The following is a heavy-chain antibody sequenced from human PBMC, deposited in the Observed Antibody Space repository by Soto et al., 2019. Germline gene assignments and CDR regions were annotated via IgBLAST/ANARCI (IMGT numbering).Heavy chain of an antibody. D-gene: IGHD2-15*01. Sequence: PGGSLRLSCAASGFTFSTYGMSWVRQAPGRGLEWVSAISGSGGTTYYADSVKGRFTISRDNSNNMLYLQMNSLGAEDTAIYYCAKGPGYCSGGSCYSSYYYGMDVWGQGTTVTVSS. CDR2: ISGSGGTT. CDR1: GFTFSTYG. V-gene: IGHV3-23*01. J-gene: IGHJ6*02. CDR3: AKGPGYCSGGSCYSSYYYGMDV.